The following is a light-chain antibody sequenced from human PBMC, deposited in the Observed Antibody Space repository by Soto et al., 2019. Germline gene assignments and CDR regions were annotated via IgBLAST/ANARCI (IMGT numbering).Light chain of an antibody. CDR2: EVT. CDR3: SSYAGSNNFLYV. CDR1: SSDVGGYNY. J-gene: IGLJ1*01. Sequence: HSAPTQPVSASMSYAQSVTISGTESSSDVGGYNYVSWYQQHPGKAPKLMIYEVTKRPSGVPDRFSGSKSANTASLTVSGLQAEDEADYYCSSYAGSNNFLYVFGTGTKATV. V-gene: IGLV2-8*02.